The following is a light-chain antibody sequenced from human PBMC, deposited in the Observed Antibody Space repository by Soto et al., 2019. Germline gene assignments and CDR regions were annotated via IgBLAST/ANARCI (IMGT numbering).Light chain of an antibody. CDR2: GTS. Sequence: QTVVTQEPSLTVSPGGTVTLTCACTTGAVTSGYYPNWFQQKPGQAPRALSYGTSNKHSWTPARFSGSLLGGKAALTLSGVQPEDEAEYYCLLYYGGAPVFGGGTKVTVL. CDR3: LLYYGGAPV. V-gene: IGLV7-43*01. J-gene: IGLJ3*02. CDR1: TGAVTSGYY.